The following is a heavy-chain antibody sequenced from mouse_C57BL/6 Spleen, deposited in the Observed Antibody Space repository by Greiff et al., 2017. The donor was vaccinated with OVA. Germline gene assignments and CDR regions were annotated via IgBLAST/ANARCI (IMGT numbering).Heavy chain of an antibody. CDR2: IDPSDSET. V-gene: IGHV1-52*01. D-gene: IGHD3-2*02. Sequence: QSQLQQPGAELVRPGSSVKLSCKASGYTFTSYWMHWVKQRPIQGLEWIGNIDPSDSETHYNQKFKDKATLTVDKSSSTAYMQLSSLTSEDSAVYYCARDQGGSFAYWGQGTLVTVSA. CDR1: GYTFTSYW. J-gene: IGHJ3*01. CDR3: ARDQGGSFAY.